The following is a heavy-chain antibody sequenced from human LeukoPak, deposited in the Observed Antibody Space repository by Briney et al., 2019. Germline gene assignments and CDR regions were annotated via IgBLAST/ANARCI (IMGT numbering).Heavy chain of an antibody. CDR3: ARSGYCSGGSCYVDY. CDR2: ISSNGGST. CDR1: GFTFSSYA. Sequence: GGSLRLSCAASGFTFSSYAMHCVRQAPGKGLEYVSAISSNGGSTYYANSVKGRFTIFRDNSKNTLYLQMGSLRDEDMAVYYCARSGYCSGGSCYVDYWGQGALVTVP. J-gene: IGHJ4*02. D-gene: IGHD2-15*01. V-gene: IGHV3-64*01.